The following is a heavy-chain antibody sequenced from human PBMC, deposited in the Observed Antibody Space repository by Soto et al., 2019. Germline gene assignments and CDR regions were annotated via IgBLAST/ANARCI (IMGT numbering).Heavy chain of an antibody. Sequence: QVQLVQSGAEVKKPGASVKVSCKASGYTFTSYDINWVRQATGQGFEYLGWMNPNSGNTGYVKKFKGRVTMTRDTSMSTAYMELSSLRSEDTAVYYCGRGIKYGDYSGWFAPWGPGTLVTVSS. J-gene: IGHJ5*02. V-gene: IGHV1-8*01. CDR2: MNPNSGNT. CDR1: GYTFTSYD. CDR3: GRGIKYGDYSGWFAP. D-gene: IGHD4-17*01.